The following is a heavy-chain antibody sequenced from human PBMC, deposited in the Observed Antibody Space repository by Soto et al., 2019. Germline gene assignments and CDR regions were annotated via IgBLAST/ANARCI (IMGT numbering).Heavy chain of an antibody. D-gene: IGHD2-21*01. J-gene: IGHJ5*02. CDR2: VNSSGST. CDR3: ARRAVVAVTGSLDSWLDP. CDR1: GGSFSGYS. V-gene: IGHV4-34*01. Sequence: PSETLSLTCAVYGGSFSGYSWTWIRQPPGTGLEWIGYVNSSGSTNYNPSLKSRVTISVDTSRNQFSLKVNSVTAADTAVYYCARRAVVAVTGSLDSWLDPWGQGILVTVSS.